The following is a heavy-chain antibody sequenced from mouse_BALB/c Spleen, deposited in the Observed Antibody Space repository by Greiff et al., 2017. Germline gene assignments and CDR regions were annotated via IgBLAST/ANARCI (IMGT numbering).Heavy chain of an antibody. CDR3: ASTMITTRAMDY. D-gene: IGHD2-4*01. CDR2: INPYNGDT. J-gene: IGHJ4*01. V-gene: IGHV1-20*02. CDR1: GYSFTGYF. Sequence: EVQLQESGPELVKPGASVKISCKASGYSFTGYFMNWVMQSHGKSLEWIGRINPYNGDTFYNQKFKGKATLTVDKSSSTAHMELRSLASEDSAVYYCASTMITTRAMDYWGQGTSVTVSS.